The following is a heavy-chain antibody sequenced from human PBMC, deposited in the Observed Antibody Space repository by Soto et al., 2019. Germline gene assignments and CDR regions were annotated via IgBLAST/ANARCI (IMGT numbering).Heavy chain of an antibody. CDR1: GFTFSSYS. CDR3: ALGADYDLYYYGMDV. J-gene: IGHJ6*02. CDR2: ISSSSSYI. Sequence: KPGGSLRLSCAASGFTFSSYSMNWVRQAPGKGLEWVSSISSSSSYIYYADSVKGRFTISRDNAKNSLYLQMNSLRAEDTAVYYCALGADYDLYYYGMDVWGQGTTVTVSS. V-gene: IGHV3-21*01. D-gene: IGHD4-17*01.